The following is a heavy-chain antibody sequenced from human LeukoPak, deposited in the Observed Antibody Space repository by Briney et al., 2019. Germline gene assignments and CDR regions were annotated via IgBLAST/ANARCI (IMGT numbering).Heavy chain of an antibody. Sequence: GGSLRLSCAASGFTFSRWAMHRVRQAPGKGLEYVSAISSNGGSTYYANSVKGRFTISRDNSRNTVYLQMGSLRAEDTAVYYCARDGRLVGPFDYWGQGTLVTVSS. V-gene: IGHV3-64*01. D-gene: IGHD1-26*01. CDR2: ISSNGGST. CDR1: GFTFSRWA. CDR3: ARDGRLVGPFDY. J-gene: IGHJ4*02.